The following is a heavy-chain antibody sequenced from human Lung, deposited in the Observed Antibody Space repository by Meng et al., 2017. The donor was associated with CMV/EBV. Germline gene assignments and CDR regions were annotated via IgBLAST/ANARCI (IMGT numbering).Heavy chain of an antibody. Sequence: GASLKISCTSSGFTFGDHYMDWVRQAPGKGLEWVARSRNKASSYTTEYAASVRGRFTISRDESGNSLDLQMTSLKTEDTAVYYCARDNSATRYFDYWGQGILVTVSS. CDR1: GFTFGDHY. V-gene: IGHV3-72*01. CDR2: SRNKASSYTT. J-gene: IGHJ4*02. D-gene: IGHD2/OR15-2a*01. CDR3: ARDNSATRYFDY.